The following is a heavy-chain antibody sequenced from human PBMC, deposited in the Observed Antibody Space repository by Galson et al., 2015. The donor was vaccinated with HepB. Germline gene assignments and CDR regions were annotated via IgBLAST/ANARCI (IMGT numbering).Heavy chain of an antibody. Sequence: SLRLSCAASGFTFSSYAMSWVRQAPGKGLEWVSAISGSGGSTYYADSVKGRFTISRDNSKNTLYLQMNSLRAEDTAVYYCAKDEIVVVPAATHYYGMDVWGQGTTVTVSS. CDR1: GFTFSSYA. D-gene: IGHD2-2*01. CDR2: ISGSGGST. CDR3: AKDEIVVVPAATHYYGMDV. J-gene: IGHJ6*02. V-gene: IGHV3-23*01.